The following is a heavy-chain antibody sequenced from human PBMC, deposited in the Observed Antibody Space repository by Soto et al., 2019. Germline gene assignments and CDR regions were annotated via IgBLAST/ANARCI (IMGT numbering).Heavy chain of an antibody. V-gene: IGHV1-69*01. D-gene: IGHD3-10*01. Sequence: QVQLVQSGAEVKKPGSSVKVSCKASGGTFSSYAISWVRQAPGQGLEWMGGIIPIFGTANYAQKFQGRVTITADESTSTAYMELSSLRAEDTAVYYCARGHYYGSGIYYYGMDGWGQGTTVTVSS. CDR1: GGTFSSYA. J-gene: IGHJ6*02. CDR2: IIPIFGTA. CDR3: ARGHYYGSGIYYYGMDG.